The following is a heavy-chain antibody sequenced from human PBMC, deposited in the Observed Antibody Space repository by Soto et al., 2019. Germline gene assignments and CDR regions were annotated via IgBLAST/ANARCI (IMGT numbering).Heavy chain of an antibody. J-gene: IGHJ6*02. CDR2: ISNSGSTT. CDR1: GFTFSDYY. D-gene: IGHD3-10*01. Sequence: GGSLRLSCAASGFTFSDYYMSWVRQAPGKGLEWISYISNSGSTTYYIESVKGRFTISRDKSKSSLFLQMNSLRAEDTAVYYCVRDINPTYFYSGMEVWGQGTTVTVSS. CDR3: VRDINPTYFYSGMEV. V-gene: IGHV3-11*01.